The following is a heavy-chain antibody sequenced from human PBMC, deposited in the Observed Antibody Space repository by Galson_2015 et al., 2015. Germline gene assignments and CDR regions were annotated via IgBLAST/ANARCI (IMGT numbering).Heavy chain of an antibody. CDR2: ISSSSSYI. J-gene: IGHJ5*02. Sequence: SLRLSCAASGFTFSSYSMNWVRQAPGKGLEWVSSISSSSSYIYYADSVKGRFTISGDNAKNSLYLQMNSLRAEDTAVYYCARGVYSSGWHAGEGNNWFDPWGQGTLVTVSS. D-gene: IGHD6-19*01. V-gene: IGHV3-21*01. CDR1: GFTFSSYS. CDR3: ARGVYSSGWHAGEGNNWFDP.